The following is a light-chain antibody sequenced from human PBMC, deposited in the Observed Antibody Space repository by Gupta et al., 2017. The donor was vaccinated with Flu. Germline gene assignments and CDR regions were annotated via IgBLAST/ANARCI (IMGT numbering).Light chain of an antibody. CDR2: DVS. J-gene: IGLJ1*01. Sequence: QSALTQPASVSGSPGQSITISCTGTSSDVGGYNYVSWYQHHPGKAPRLMIYDVSIRPSGVSDRFSGSKSGNTASLTISGFQAEDEADYYCSSYISSATLEYVFGTGTTVTVL. CDR1: SSDVGGYNY. V-gene: IGLV2-14*03. CDR3: SSYISSATLEYV.